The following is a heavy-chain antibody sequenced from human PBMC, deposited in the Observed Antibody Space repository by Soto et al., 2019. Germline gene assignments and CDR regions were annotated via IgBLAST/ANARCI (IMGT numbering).Heavy chain of an antibody. CDR2: TYYGSKWYN. CDR3: ERDYSRGWLDT. V-gene: IGHV6-1*01. J-gene: IGHJ5*02. CDR1: GYIVSINIAA. D-gene: IGHD2-21*01. Sequence: SQPLXLTCAISGYIVSINIAAFNLIMQSPSRGLEWLGRTYYGSKWYNDYAVSVKSRITINQDTSKKKLSLQLNSVTPEDTDVYYCERDYSRGWLDTWGQGTLV.